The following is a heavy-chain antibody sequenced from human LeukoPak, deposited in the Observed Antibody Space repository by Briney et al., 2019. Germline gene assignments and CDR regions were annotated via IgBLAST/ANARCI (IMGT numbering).Heavy chain of an antibody. D-gene: IGHD5-18*01. CDR3: AKDRDSYGYQQPFDP. CDR1: GFTFSSYG. Sequence: GGSLRLSCAASGFTFSSYGMHWVRQAPGKGPEWVAFIRYDGSNKYYADSVKGRFTISRDNSKNTLYLQMNSLRGEDTAVYYCAKDRDSYGYQQPFDPWGQGTLVTVSS. J-gene: IGHJ5*02. V-gene: IGHV3-30*02. CDR2: IRYDGSNK.